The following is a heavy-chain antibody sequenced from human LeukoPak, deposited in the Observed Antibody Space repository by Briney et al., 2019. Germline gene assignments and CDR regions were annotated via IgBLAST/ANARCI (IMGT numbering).Heavy chain of an antibody. J-gene: IGHJ5*01. CDR3: VPDHWFDS. V-gene: IGHV3-74*01. D-gene: IGHD1-14*01. CDR1: GFTFSSYY. CDR2: TNTDGSST. Sequence: GGSLSLTCAASGFTFSSYYMHWVRQAPGKGLVWVSRTNTDGSSTTYADSVKGRFTISRDNAKNTLYLQMNSLRAEDTAVYYCVPDHWFDSWGQGTLVTVSS.